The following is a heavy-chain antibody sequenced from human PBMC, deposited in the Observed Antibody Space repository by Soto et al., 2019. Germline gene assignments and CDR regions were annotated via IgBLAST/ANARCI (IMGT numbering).Heavy chain of an antibody. CDR2: IRSKANSYAT. D-gene: IGHD2-15*01. CDR1: GFTFSGSA. V-gene: IGHV3-73*01. J-gene: IGHJ3*02. Sequence: PGGSLRLSCAASGFTFSGSAMHWVRQASGKGLEWVGRIRSKANSYATAYAASVKGRFTISRDDSKNTAYLQMNSLKTEDTAVYYCTRPSDYCSGGSCYSSYVAFDIWGQGTMVTVSS. CDR3: TRPSDYCSGGSCYSSYVAFDI.